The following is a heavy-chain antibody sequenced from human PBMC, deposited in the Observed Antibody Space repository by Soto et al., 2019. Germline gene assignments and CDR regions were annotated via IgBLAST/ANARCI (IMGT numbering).Heavy chain of an antibody. D-gene: IGHD1-26*01. V-gene: IGHV3-23*01. CDR2: ISDSGGTS. CDR1: GFIFSNYV. Sequence: GGSLRLSCAASGFIFSNYVISWVRHAPGKGLEWVSSISDSGGTSYYADSVKGRFTISRDNSKNTLYLQMNSLRAEDTAIYYCAKRPRALLTFDYWGQGTLVTVSS. CDR3: AKRPRALLTFDY. J-gene: IGHJ4*02.